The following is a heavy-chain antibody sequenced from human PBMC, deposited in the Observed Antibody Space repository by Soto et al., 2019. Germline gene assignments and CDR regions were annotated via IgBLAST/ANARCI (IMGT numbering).Heavy chain of an antibody. Sequence: PGECLTISCDGSGYSFTSYWISWVLQMPGKGLEWMGRIDPSDSYTNYSPSFQGHVTISADKSISTAYLQWSSLKASDTAMYYCARGARGGWPYNWFDPWGQGTMVTVSS. CDR3: ARGARGGWPYNWFDP. D-gene: IGHD6-19*01. J-gene: IGHJ5*02. V-gene: IGHV5-10-1*01. CDR2: IDPSDSYT. CDR1: GYSFTSYW.